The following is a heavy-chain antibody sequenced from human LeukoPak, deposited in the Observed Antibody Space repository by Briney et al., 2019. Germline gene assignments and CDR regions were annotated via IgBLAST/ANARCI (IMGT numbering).Heavy chain of an antibody. V-gene: IGHV4-59*01. Sequence: SETLSLTCTVSGGSISSYYWSWIRQPPGKGLEWIGYIYYSGSTNYNPSLKSRVTISVDTSKNQFSLKLSSVTAADTAVYYCARGFDHGAVYWGQGTLVTVSS. J-gene: IGHJ4*02. CDR1: GGSISSYY. CDR2: IYYSGST. CDR3: ARGFDHGAVY. D-gene: IGHD4-17*01.